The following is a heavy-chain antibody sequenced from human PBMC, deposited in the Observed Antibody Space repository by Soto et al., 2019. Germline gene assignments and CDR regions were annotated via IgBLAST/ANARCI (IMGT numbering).Heavy chain of an antibody. Sequence: EVQLVESGGGLVKPGGSLRLSCAASGFTFTTSWMNWVRQAPGEGLEWVGRIKTSADGGATDYAAPVQGRFTISRDDSKNALYLHMNSLKTEDTAVYYCTTGSVEGVWGQGTTVTVSS. CDR2: IKTSADGGAT. D-gene: IGHD2-15*01. V-gene: IGHV3-15*07. CDR1: GFTFTTSW. J-gene: IGHJ6*02. CDR3: TTGSVEGV.